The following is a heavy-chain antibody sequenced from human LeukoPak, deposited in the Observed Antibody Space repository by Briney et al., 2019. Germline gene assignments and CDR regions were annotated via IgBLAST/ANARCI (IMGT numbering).Heavy chain of an antibody. V-gene: IGHV4-4*07. Sequence: SETLSLTCTVSGGSISRDYWSWIRQPAGKGLEWIGRIYTSGSTNYNPSLKSRVTMSVDTSKNQFSLKLSSVTAADTAVYYCARDGLRFLEWLSDWGQGTLVTVSS. J-gene: IGHJ4*02. D-gene: IGHD3-3*01. CDR3: ARDGLRFLEWLSD. CDR2: IYTSGST. CDR1: GGSISRDY.